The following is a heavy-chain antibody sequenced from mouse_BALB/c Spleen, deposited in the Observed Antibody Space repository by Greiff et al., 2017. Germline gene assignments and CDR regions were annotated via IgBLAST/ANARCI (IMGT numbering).Heavy chain of an antibody. CDR1: GFTFSDYY. CDR3: ARSPMIYWYFDV. J-gene: IGHJ1*01. Sequence: EVMLVESGGGLVKPGGSLKLSCAASGFTFSDYYMYWVRQTPEKRLEWVATISDGGSYTYYPDSVKGRFTISRDNAKNNLYLQMSSLKSEDTAMYYCARSPMIYWYFDVWGAGTTVTVSS. CDR2: ISDGGSYT. D-gene: IGHD2-4*01. V-gene: IGHV5-4*02.